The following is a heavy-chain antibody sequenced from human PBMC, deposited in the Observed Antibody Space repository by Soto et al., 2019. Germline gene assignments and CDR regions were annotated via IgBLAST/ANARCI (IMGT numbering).Heavy chain of an antibody. Sequence: WETLSLTCAVSGGSISSSNWWSWVRQPPGKGLEWIGEIYHSGSTNYNPSLKSRVTISVDKSKNQFSLKLSSVTAADTAVYYCARFVPAAIHHGMDVWGQGTTVTVSS. D-gene: IGHD2-2*02. J-gene: IGHJ6*02. CDR2: IYHSGST. CDR3: ARFVPAAIHHGMDV. CDR1: GGSISSSNW. V-gene: IGHV4-4*02.